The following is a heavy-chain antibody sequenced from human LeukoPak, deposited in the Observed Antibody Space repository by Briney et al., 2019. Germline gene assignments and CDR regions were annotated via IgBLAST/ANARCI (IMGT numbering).Heavy chain of an antibody. CDR1: GFPFSTYA. J-gene: IGHJ6*02. D-gene: IGHD3-16*01. CDR2: INHNGNVN. V-gene: IGHV3-7*03. Sequence: GGSLRLSCAASGFPFSTYAMSWVRQAPGKGLEWVASINHNGNVNYYVDSVKGRFTISRDNAKNSLYLQMSNLRAEDTAVYFCARGGGLDVWGQGATVTVSS. CDR3: ARGGGLDV.